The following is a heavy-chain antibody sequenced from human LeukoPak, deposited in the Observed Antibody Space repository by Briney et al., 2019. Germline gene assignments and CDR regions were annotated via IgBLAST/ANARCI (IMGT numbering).Heavy chain of an antibody. CDR3: ARYDSWSGYSFDP. CDR1: GFSFSRYW. J-gene: IGHJ5*02. CDR2: IKQDGGEN. Sequence: GGSLRLSCAASGFSFSRYWMMWIRQAPVKGLEWLANIKQDGGENYYVDSVKGRFTVSRDNAKKSLYLQMNRLRAEDTAVYYCARYDSWSGYSFDPWGQGTLVTVSS. D-gene: IGHD3-3*01. V-gene: IGHV3-7*01.